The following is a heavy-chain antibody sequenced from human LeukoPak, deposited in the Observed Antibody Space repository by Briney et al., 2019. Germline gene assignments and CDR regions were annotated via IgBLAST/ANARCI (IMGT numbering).Heavy chain of an antibody. J-gene: IGHJ4*02. CDR1: GYTFTSYG. CDR2: ISAYNGNA. V-gene: IGHV1-18*01. Sequence: ASVKVPCKASGYTFTSYGISWVRQAPGQGLEWMGWISAYNGNANYAQKLQGRVTMTTDTSTSTAYMELRSLRSDDTAVYYCATASYCSGGSCYSGFDYWGQGTLVTVSS. D-gene: IGHD2-15*01. CDR3: ATASYCSGGSCYSGFDY.